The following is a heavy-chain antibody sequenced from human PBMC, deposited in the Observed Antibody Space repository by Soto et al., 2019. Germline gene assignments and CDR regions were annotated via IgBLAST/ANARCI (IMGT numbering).Heavy chain of an antibody. J-gene: IGHJ3*02. D-gene: IGHD5-18*01. CDR3: TPLFYGSYAGGAFDI. Sequence: GGSLRLSCAASGFTFSNAWMSWVRQAPGKGLEWVGRIKSKTDGGTTDYAAPVKGRFTISRDDSKNTLYLQMNSLKTEDTAVYYCTPLFYGSYAGGAFDIWGQGTMVTVSS. CDR1: GFTFSNAW. V-gene: IGHV3-15*01. CDR2: IKSKTDGGTT.